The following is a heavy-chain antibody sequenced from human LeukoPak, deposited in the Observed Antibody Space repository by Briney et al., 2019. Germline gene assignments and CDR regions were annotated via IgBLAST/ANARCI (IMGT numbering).Heavy chain of an antibody. D-gene: IGHD3-16*01. CDR2: ISSSGDET. CDR3: AKPLYAVRGKNFFDY. J-gene: IGHJ4*02. Sequence: GGSLRLSCAVSGLTFNNYAMSWVRQAPGKGLEWVSGISSSGDETHYADSVRGRFTISRDNSQDTLYLEVKSLRVEDTAVYFCAKPLYAVRGKNFFDYWGQGTLVIVSS. CDR1: GLTFNNYA. V-gene: IGHV3-23*01.